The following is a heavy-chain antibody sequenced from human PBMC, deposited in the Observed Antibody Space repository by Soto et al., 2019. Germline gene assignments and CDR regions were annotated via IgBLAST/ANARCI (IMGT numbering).Heavy chain of an antibody. CDR3: ARDPLRRDGYNLYYFDY. J-gene: IGHJ4*02. Sequence: PGGSLRLSCAASGFTFSSYAMHWVRQAPGKGLEWVAVISYDGSNKYYADSVKGRFTISRDNSKNTLYLQMNSLRAEDTAVYYCARDPLRRDGYNLYYFDYWGQGTLVTVSS. CDR1: GFTFSSYA. D-gene: IGHD5-12*01. CDR2: ISYDGSNK. V-gene: IGHV3-30-3*01.